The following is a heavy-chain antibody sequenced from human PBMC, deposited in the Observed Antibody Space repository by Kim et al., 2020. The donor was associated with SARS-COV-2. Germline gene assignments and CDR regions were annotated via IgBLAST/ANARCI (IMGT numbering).Heavy chain of an antibody. Sequence: GGSLRLSCAASGFTVSSNYMSWVRQAPGKGLEWVSVIYSGGSTYYADSVKGRFTISRDNSKNTLYLQMNRLRAEDTAVYDCSWDFGGDYFDSSGYCAYWGQGTLVTVSS. CDR1: GFTVSSNY. D-gene: IGHD3-22*01. CDR2: IYSGGST. J-gene: IGHJ4*02. CDR3: SWDFGGDYFDSSGYCAY. V-gene: IGHV3-53*03.